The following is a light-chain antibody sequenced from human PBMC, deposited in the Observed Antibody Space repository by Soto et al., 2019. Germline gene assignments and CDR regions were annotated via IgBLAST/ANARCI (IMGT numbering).Light chain of an antibody. Sequence: AIQLTQSPSSLSASVGDRVTITCRASQGIRNDLGWYQQKPGKAPKLLIYAAPSLQSGVPSRFSGSASGTDFTLTISSLQPEDFATYYCLQDYSYPWTFGHGTKVDIK. CDR2: AAP. CDR1: QGIRND. V-gene: IGKV1-6*01. J-gene: IGKJ1*01. CDR3: LQDYSYPWT.